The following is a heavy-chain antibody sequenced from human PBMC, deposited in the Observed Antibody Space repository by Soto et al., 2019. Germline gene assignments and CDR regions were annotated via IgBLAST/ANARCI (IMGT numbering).Heavy chain of an antibody. CDR2: MSSDGSKI. Sequence: QVQLVESGGGAVQPGESLRLSCVASGFDFSYYAMHWVRQAPGKGLELVAVMSSDGSKIHYTDSVKGRFTISRDNSKNTLYLQINRLRKEDTAVFFCTKDEGVGGTLGLFDDLAEGTRASASS. D-gene: IGHD1-26*01. V-gene: IGHV3-30*18. CDR3: TKDEGVGGTLGLFDD. CDR1: GFDFSYYA. J-gene: IGHJ4*02.